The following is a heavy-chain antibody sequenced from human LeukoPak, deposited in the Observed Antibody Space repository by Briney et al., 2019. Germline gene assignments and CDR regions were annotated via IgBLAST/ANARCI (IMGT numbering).Heavy chain of an antibody. CDR3: VRYSGDADY. CDR2: IRSKAFGGTT. V-gene: IGHV3-49*04. D-gene: IGHD5-12*01. CDR1: GFTFADHA. Sequence: PGGSLRLSCTASGFTFADHAMTWVRQAPGKGLECVGFIRSKAFGGTTEYAASVKGRFTISRDDSKSIAYLQMNSLKSEDTAVYYCVRYSGDADYWGQGTLVTVSS. J-gene: IGHJ4*02.